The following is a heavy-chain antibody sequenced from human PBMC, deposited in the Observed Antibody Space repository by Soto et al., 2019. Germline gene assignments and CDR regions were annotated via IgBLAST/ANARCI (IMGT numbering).Heavy chain of an antibody. CDR2: ISSNGGTT. V-gene: IGHV3-64*01. Sequence: GGSLRLSCAASGFTFTNYAMYWVRQAPGKGLEYVSTISSNGGTTNYANSVKGRFTISRDNSKNTLYLQMGSLRADDMAVYYCARANTAMAFDFWGQGTLVTVSS. CDR3: ARANTAMAFDF. CDR1: GFTFTNYA. J-gene: IGHJ4*02. D-gene: IGHD5-18*01.